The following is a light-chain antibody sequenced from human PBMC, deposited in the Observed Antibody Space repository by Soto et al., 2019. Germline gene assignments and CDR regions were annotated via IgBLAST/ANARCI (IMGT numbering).Light chain of an antibody. Sequence: DVVMTQSPDFLAVSLGGRATITCRSSQSLLDTSDNQNYQYYLAWYQQKPGQPPKVLIYWASTRASGVPDRFSGSGSGTEFTLTITSVRPDDAAVYYCQQYSETPLTFGGGTKLEIK. CDR3: QQYSETPLT. CDR2: WAS. J-gene: IGKJ4*02. V-gene: IGKV4-1*01. CDR1: QSLLDTSDNQNY.